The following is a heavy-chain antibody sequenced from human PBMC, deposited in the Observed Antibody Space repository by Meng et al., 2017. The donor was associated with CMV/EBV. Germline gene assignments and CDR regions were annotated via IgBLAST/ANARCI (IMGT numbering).Heavy chain of an antibody. J-gene: IGHJ4*02. CDR2: IYYSGST. CDR1: GGSISSGDYY. CDR3: ARVTSRVAGAFDY. V-gene: IGHV4-30-4*08. D-gene: IGHD1-14*01. Sequence: QGQLQESGPGLVKPSQTLPLTCTVSGGSISSGDYYWSWIRQPPGKGLEWIGYIYYSGSTYYNPSLKSRVTISVDTSKNQFSLKLSSVTAADTAVYYCARVTSRVAGAFDYWGQGTLVTVSS.